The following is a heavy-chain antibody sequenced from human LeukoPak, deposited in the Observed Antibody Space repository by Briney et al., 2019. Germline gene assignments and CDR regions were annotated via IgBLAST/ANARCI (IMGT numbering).Heavy chain of an antibody. CDR2: VYTGGST. V-gene: IGHV3-66*01. CDR3: AREGSRGIAVAGPLDY. Sequence: PGGSLRLSCAASGFTISNNYMSWVRQAPGKGLEWVSVVYTGGSTYYADSVKGRFIISRDNSKNTLYLQMNSLRAEDTAVYYCAREGSRGIAVAGPLDYWGQGTLVTVSS. CDR1: GFTISNNY. D-gene: IGHD6-19*01. J-gene: IGHJ4*02.